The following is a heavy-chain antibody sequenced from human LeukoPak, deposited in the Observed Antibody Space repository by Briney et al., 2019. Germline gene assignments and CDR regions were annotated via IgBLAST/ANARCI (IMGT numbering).Heavy chain of an antibody. CDR2: ISSDITYM. Sequence: GGSLRLSCAASGFTFGSYIMNWVRQAPGKGLEWVSSISSDITYMYYAASVKGRFTISRDNAKNSLYLQMSSLRAEDTAVYYCARVLKTGLVSMALAGSLDHWGQGTLVTASS. CDR3: ARVLKTGLVSMALAGSLDH. D-gene: IGHD6-19*01. CDR1: GFTFGSYI. J-gene: IGHJ4*02. V-gene: IGHV3-21*01.